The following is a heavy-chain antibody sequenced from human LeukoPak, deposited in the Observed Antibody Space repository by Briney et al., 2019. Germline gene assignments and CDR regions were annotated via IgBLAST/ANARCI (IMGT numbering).Heavy chain of an antibody. CDR2: IYYSGST. J-gene: IGHJ5*02. CDR3: ARERGVINWFDP. Sequence: SQTLSLTCTVSGGSISSGDYYWSWIRQPPGKGLEWIGYIYYSGSTYYNPSLKSRVIISVDTSKNQFSLKLSSVTAADTAVYYCARERGVINWFDPWGQGTLVTVSS. D-gene: IGHD3-10*01. V-gene: IGHV4-30-4*01. CDR1: GGSISSGDYY.